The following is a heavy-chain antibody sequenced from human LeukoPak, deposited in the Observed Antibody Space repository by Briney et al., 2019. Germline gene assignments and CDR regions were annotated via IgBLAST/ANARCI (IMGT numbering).Heavy chain of an antibody. J-gene: IGHJ4*02. Sequence: GGSLGLSCAASGFTFSSYEMNWVRQAPGKGLEWVSYISSSGRTIYYADSVKGRFTISRDNAKNSLYLQMNSLRAEDTAVYYCARETRNYYGSGSYDYWGQGTLVTVSS. CDR2: ISSSGRTI. CDR3: ARETRNYYGSGSYDY. CDR1: GFTFSSYE. V-gene: IGHV3-48*03. D-gene: IGHD3-10*01.